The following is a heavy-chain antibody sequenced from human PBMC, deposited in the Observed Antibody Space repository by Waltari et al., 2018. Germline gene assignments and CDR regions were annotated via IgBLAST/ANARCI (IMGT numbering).Heavy chain of an antibody. CDR1: GFIVSNNY. CDR3: ASDPGFANGMDG. Sequence: ASGFIVSNNYMSWVRQAPGKGLEWVSVTKGGGNTFYSDSVKGRFTISTDDSSNTLSLQMNSLRVEDTAVYYCASDPGFANGMDGWGQGTTVTVSS. CDR2: TKGGGNT. J-gene: IGHJ6*02. V-gene: IGHV3-53*01.